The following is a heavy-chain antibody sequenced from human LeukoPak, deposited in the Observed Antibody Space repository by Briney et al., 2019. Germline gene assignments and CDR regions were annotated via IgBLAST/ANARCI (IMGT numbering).Heavy chain of an antibody. CDR2: IYYSGST. J-gene: IGHJ3*02. CDR1: GGSISTGDYY. V-gene: IGHV4-30-4*01. Sequence: PSQTLSLTCTVSGGSISTGDYYWSWIRQPPGKGLEWIGYIYYSGSTYYNPSLKSRVTISVDRSKNQFSLKLSSVTAADTAVYYCARAPRITMIVEGAFDIWGQGTMVTVSS. CDR3: ARAPRITMIVEGAFDI. D-gene: IGHD3-22*01.